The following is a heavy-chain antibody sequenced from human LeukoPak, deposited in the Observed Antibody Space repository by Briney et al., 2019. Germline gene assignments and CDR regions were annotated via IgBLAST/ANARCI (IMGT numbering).Heavy chain of an antibody. V-gene: IGHV1-2*04. CDR2: INPNSGGT. D-gene: IGHD2-15*01. Sequence: ASVKVSCKASGYTFTSYYMHWVRQAPGQGLEWMGWINPNSGGTNYAQKFQGWVAMTRDTSISTAYMELSRLRSDDTAVYYCARGAVVVAATAYWFDPWGQGTLVTVSS. CDR1: GYTFTSYY. CDR3: ARGAVVVAATAYWFDP. J-gene: IGHJ5*02.